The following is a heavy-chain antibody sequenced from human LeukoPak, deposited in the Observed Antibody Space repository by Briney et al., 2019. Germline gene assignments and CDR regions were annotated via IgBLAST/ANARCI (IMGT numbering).Heavy chain of an antibody. CDR2: ISSSSSYI. CDR1: GFTLSSYS. J-gene: IGHJ3*02. CDR3: AREDSSSWSGAFDI. D-gene: IGHD6-13*01. V-gene: IGHV3-21*01. Sequence: PGGSLRLSCAASGFTLSSYSMNWVRQAPGKGLEWVSSISSSSSYIYYADSVKGRFTISRDNAKNSLYLQMNSLRAEDTAVYYCAREDSSSWSGAFDIWGQGTMVTVSS.